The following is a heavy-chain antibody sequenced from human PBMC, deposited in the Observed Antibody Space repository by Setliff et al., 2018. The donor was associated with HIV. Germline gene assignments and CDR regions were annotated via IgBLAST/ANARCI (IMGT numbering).Heavy chain of an antibody. V-gene: IGHV4-39*01. J-gene: IGHJ5*02. CDR2: IYYSGST. CDR3: AGSIVVVTAAPLT. D-gene: IGHD2-21*02. Sequence: SETLSLTCTVSGDSISSSSYYWGWIRQPPGKGLEWIGNIYYSGSTYYNPSLKSRVTISVDTSKNQFSLKLSSVTAADTAVYYCAGSIVVVTAAPLTWGQGTLVTVSS. CDR1: GDSISSSSYY.